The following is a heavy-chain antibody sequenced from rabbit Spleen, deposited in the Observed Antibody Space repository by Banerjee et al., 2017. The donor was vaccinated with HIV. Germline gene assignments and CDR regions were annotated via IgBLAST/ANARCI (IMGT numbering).Heavy chain of an antibody. Sequence: QSLEESGGDLVKPGASLTLTCTASGFSFSGGYDMCWVRQAPGKGLEWIVCIDTGSSGFTYFASWAKGRFTISKTSSTTVTLQMTSLTAADTATYFCARDTGSSFSSYGMDLWGPGTLVTVS. CDR1: GFSFSGGYD. CDR2: IDTGSSGFT. D-gene: IGHD8-1*01. CDR3: ARDTGSSFSSYGMDL. V-gene: IGHV1S40*01. J-gene: IGHJ6*01.